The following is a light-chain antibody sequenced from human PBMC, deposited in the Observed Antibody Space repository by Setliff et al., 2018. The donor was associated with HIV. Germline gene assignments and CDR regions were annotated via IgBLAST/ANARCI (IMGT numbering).Light chain of an antibody. Sequence: QSALTQPPSASGSPGQSVTISCTGTSSGVGGYNYVAWYQQHPGKAPKLMIYEVSKRPSGVPDRFSGSKSGNTASLTVSGLQAEDEADYYCSSYAGSNNFKVFGGGTKVTVL. CDR1: SSGVGGYNY. V-gene: IGLV2-8*01. J-gene: IGLJ2*01. CDR2: EVS. CDR3: SSYAGSNNFKV.